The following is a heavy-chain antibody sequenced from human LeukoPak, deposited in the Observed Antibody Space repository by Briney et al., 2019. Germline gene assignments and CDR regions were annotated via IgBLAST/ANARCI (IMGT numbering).Heavy chain of an antibody. Sequence: ASVKVSCKASGYTFTGYYMHRVRQAPGQGLEWMGRINPNSGGTNYAQKFQGRVTMTRDTSISTAYMELSRLRSDDTAVYYCARDPVYYDSSGYFSWGQGTLVTVSS. D-gene: IGHD3-22*01. V-gene: IGHV1-2*06. J-gene: IGHJ5*02. CDR3: ARDPVYYDSSGYFS. CDR2: INPNSGGT. CDR1: GYTFTGYY.